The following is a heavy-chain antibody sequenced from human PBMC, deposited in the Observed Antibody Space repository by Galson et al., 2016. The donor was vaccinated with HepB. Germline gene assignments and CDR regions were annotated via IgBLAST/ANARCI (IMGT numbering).Heavy chain of an antibody. CDR1: GFTFSSYS. J-gene: IGHJ4*02. CDR3: ARATPYYDILTGYYNYYFDY. CDR2: ISSSSSYI. Sequence: SLRLSCATSGFTFSSYSMNWVRQAPGKGLEWVSSISSSSSYIYYADSVKGRFTISRDNAKNSLYLQMNSLRAEDTAVYYCARATPYYDILTGYYNYYFDYWGQGNLVTVSS. V-gene: IGHV3-21*01. D-gene: IGHD3-9*01.